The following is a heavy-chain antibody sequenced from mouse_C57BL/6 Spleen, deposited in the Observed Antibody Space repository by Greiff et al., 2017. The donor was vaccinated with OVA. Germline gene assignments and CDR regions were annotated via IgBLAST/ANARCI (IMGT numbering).Heavy chain of an antibody. J-gene: IGHJ1*03. Sequence: EVQLQQSGAELVKPGASVKLSCTASGFNITDYYMHWVKQRTEQGLEWIGRIDPEDGETKYAPKFQGKATITADTSSNTAYLQLSSLTSEDTAVYYCAGVYYGSTWYFDVWGTGTTVTVSS. V-gene: IGHV14-2*01. CDR3: AGVYYGSTWYFDV. CDR1: GFNITDYY. D-gene: IGHD1-1*01. CDR2: IDPEDGET.